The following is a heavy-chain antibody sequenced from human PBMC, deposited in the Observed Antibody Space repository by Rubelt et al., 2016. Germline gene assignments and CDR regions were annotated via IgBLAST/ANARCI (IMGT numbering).Heavy chain of an antibody. D-gene: IGHD5-18*01. J-gene: IGHJ4*02. CDR3: ARRQLWSFLFDY. CDR1: GFTFSSYD. CDR2: IGTAGDT. Sequence: EVQLVESGGGLVQPGGSLRLSCAASGFTFSSYDMHWVRQATGKGLEWVSAIGTAGDTYYPGSVKGRFTISRENAKNSVYLQMNSLRAEDTAVYYCARRQLWSFLFDYWGQGTLVTVSS. V-gene: IGHV3-13*01.